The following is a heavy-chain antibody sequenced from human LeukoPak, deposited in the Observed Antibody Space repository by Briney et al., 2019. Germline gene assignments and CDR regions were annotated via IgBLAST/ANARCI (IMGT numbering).Heavy chain of an antibody. V-gene: IGHV3-23*01. CDR3: ANDMAGCNYYGSGSYYFCLDY. CDR1: GFTFSSYA. J-gene: IGHJ4*02. Sequence: GGSLRLSCAASGFTFSSYAMSWVCQAPGKGLEWVSAISGSGGSTYYADSVKGRFTISRDNSKNTLYLQMNSLRAEDTAVYYCANDMAGCNYYGSGSYYFCLDYWGQGTLVTVSS. D-gene: IGHD3-10*01. CDR2: ISGSGGST.